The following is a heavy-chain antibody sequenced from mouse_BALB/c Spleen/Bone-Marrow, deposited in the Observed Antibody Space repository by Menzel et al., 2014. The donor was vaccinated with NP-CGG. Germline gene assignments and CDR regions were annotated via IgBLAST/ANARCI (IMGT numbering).Heavy chain of an antibody. J-gene: IGHJ4*01. CDR3: AKPTARAYAMDY. D-gene: IGHD3-2*01. CDR1: GFSLTSYG. V-gene: IGHV2-3*01. CDR2: IWGDGST. Sequence: VKLVESGPGLVAPSQSLSITCTVSGFSLTSYGVSRVRQPNGNVLEWLGVIWGDGSTNYHSALISRLSISKDNPKSQVFLKLNSLQTDDTATYYCAKPTARAYAMDYWGQGTSVTDST.